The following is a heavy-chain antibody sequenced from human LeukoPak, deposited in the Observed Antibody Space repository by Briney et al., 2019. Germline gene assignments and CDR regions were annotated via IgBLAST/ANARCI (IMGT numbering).Heavy chain of an antibody. V-gene: IGHV4-61*08. D-gene: IGHD1-26*01. CDR3: ARVVGARTWHAFDI. Sequence: SETLSLTCAVSGDSISSGGYSWGWIRQPPGKGLEWIGYIYYSGSTNYNPSLKSRVTISVDTSKNQFSLKLSSVTAADTAVYYCARVVGARTWHAFDIWGQGTMVTVSS. CDR2: IYYSGST. J-gene: IGHJ3*02. CDR1: GDSISSGGYS.